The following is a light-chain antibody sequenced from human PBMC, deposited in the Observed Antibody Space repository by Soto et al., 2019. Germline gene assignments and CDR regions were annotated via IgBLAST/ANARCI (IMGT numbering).Light chain of an antibody. V-gene: IGKV1-9*01. CDR1: QGISSY. J-gene: IGKJ2*01. CDR3: QQLNSYVYT. CDR2: AAS. Sequence: IHLTLSPSSLSASVGDRVTITCRASQGISSYLAWYQQKPGKAPKLLIYAASTLQSGVPSRFSGSGSGTDFTLTISSLQPEDFATYYCQQLNSYVYTFGQGTKLEIK.